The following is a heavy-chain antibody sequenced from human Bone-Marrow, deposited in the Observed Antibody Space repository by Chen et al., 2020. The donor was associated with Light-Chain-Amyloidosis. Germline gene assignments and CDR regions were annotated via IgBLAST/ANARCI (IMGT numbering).Heavy chain of an antibody. CDR2: IYPDDSDA. CDR3: ARRRDGYNFDY. D-gene: IGHD5-12*01. V-gene: IGHV5-51*01. J-gene: IGHJ4*02. CDR1: GYNFPNYW. Sequence: EVQLGQSGPGVKKPGESLKVSCKGSGYNFPNYWIGWVRQLPGKGLEWMGVIYPDDSDARYSPSFEGQVTISADKSITTAYLQWRSLKASDTAMYYCARRRDGYNFDYWGQGTLVTVSS.